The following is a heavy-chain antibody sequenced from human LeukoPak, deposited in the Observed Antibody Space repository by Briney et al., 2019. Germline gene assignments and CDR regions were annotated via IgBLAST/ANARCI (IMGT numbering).Heavy chain of an antibody. CDR1: GYSISRGHY. CDR3: VRDFSGSYYFDY. CDR2: LYHGGIT. V-gene: IGHV4-38-2*02. J-gene: IGHJ4*02. Sequence: SDALSLPCTVSGYSISRGHYWGWLRQSPGTGLECIGSLYHGGITFYNPSLKGRVTMSADMYKNQFSLKPSSVTDADTALYYCVRDFSGSYYFDYWGQGMLVTVSS. D-gene: IGHD1-26*01.